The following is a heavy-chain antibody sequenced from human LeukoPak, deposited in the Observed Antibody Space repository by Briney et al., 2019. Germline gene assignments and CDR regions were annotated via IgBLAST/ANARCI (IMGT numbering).Heavy chain of an antibody. V-gene: IGHV4-4*07. CDR1: GGSISSYY. Sequence: SETLSLTCTVSGGSISSYYWSWIRQPAGKGLEWIGRIYTSGSTNYNPSLKSRVTMSVDTSKNHFALNLSSVTAADMAVYYCAKSYFDYSTYYSYYFNLWGQGALVTVSS. CDR3: AKSYFDYSTYYSYYFNL. J-gene: IGHJ4*02. D-gene: IGHD4-11*01. CDR2: IYTSGST.